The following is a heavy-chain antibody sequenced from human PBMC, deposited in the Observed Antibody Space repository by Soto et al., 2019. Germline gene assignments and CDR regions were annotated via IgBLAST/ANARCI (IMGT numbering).Heavy chain of an antibody. CDR3: AADRSSTDDYDFWSGYVGSNWFDP. D-gene: IGHD3-3*01. CDR1: GFTFTSSA. Sequence: GGSVKVSCKASGFTFTSSAMQWVRQARGQRLEWIGWIVVGSGNTNYAQKFQERVTITRDMSTSTAYMELSSLRSEDTAVYYCAADRSSTDDYDFWSGYVGSNWFDPWGQGTLVTVSS. CDR2: IVVGSGNT. V-gene: IGHV1-58*02. J-gene: IGHJ5*02.